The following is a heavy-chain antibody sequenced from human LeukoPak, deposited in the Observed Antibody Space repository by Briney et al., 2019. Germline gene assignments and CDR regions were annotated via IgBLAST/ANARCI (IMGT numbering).Heavy chain of an antibody. CDR1: GGSISSTSHY. Sequence: NPSETLSLTCTVSGGSISSTSHYWGWIRQPPGKGLEWIGNIYYSGSTYYNPPLKSRVTISVDTSKNQFSLKLSSVTAADTAVYYCARRSPRVVFYYWGQGTLVTVSS. CDR2: IYYSGST. V-gene: IGHV4-39*01. J-gene: IGHJ4*02. CDR3: ARRSPRVVFYY.